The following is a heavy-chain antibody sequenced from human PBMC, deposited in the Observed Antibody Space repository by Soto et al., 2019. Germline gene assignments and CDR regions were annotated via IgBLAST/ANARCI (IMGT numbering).Heavy chain of an antibody. CDR2: ISSSSSYI. Sequence: GGSLRLSCAASGFTFSSYSMNWVRQAPGKGLEWVSSISSSSSYIYYADSVKGRFTISRDNAKNSLYLQMNSLRAEDTAVYYCARDRETYYDFWSGYYTGRMGYYYYYYGMDLRGQGTTVTVSS. V-gene: IGHV3-21*01. CDR1: GFTFSSYS. J-gene: IGHJ6*02. CDR3: ARDRETYYDFWSGYYTGRMGYYYYYYGMDL. D-gene: IGHD3-3*01.